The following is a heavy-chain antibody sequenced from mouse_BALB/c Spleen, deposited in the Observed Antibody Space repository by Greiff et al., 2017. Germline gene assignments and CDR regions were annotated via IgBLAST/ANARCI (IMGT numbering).Heavy chain of an antibody. CDR3: TRDDGSGYAMDY. D-gene: IGHD2-3*01. J-gene: IGHJ4*01. Sequence: EVKLVESGGGLVKPGGSLKLSCAASGFTFSSYTMSWVRQTPEKRLEWVATISSGGSYTYYPDSVKGRFTISRDNAKNTLYLQMSSLKSEDTAMYYCTRDDGSGYAMDYWGQGTSVTVSS. CDR2: ISSGGSYT. V-gene: IGHV5-6-4*01. CDR1: GFTFSSYT.